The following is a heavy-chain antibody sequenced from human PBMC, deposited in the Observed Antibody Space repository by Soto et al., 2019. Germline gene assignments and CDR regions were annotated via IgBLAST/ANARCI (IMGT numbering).Heavy chain of an antibody. CDR1: GFTFSSYW. Sequence: GGSLRLSCAASGFTFSSYWMHWVRQAPGKGLVWVSRINSDGSSTSYADSVKGRFTISRDNAKNTLYLQMNSLRAEDTAVYYCARDPDIVVVVAAGEYFQHWGQGTLVTVSS. V-gene: IGHV3-74*01. D-gene: IGHD2-15*01. CDR3: ARDPDIVVVVAAGEYFQH. CDR2: INSDGSST. J-gene: IGHJ1*01.